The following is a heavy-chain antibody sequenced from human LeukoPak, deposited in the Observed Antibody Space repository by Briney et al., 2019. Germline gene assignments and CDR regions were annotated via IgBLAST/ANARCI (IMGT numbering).Heavy chain of an antibody. CDR1: GGSISSYY. V-gene: IGHV4-4*07. J-gene: IGHJ6*02. Sequence: SETLSLTCTVSGGSISSYYWNWIRQSAGRGLEWIGRFYTGGSTNYNPSLKSRVTMSVDTSKNQFSLKLTSVTAADTAVYYCARVSPIAVAGSSYYYAIDVWGQGTTVTVSS. D-gene: IGHD6-19*01. CDR3: ARVSPIAVAGSSYYYAIDV. CDR2: FYTGGST.